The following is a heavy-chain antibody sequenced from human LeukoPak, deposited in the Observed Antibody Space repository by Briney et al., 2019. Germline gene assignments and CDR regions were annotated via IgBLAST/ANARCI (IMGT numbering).Heavy chain of an antibody. D-gene: IGHD1-26*01. CDR3: ARGENSGSYFTIGNAFDI. CDR2: ISSSSSYI. CDR1: GFTFSSYS. J-gene: IGHJ3*02. Sequence: GGSLRLSCAASGFTFSSYSMNWVRQAPGKGLEWVSSISSSSSYIYYADSVKGRFTISRDNAKNSLYLQMNSLRAEDTAVYYGARGENSGSYFTIGNAFDIWGQGTMVTVSA. V-gene: IGHV3-21*01.